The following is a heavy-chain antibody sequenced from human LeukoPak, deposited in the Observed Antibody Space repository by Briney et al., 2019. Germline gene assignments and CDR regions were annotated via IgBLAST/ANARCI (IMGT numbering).Heavy chain of an antibody. Sequence: GGSLRLSCAASGFTFSSYGMHWVRQAPGKGLEWVAFIRYDGSNKYYADSVKGRFTIFRDNSKNTLYLQMNSLRAEDTAVYYCAKDSYGDYEGYYFDYWGQGTLVTVSS. J-gene: IGHJ4*02. D-gene: IGHD4-17*01. CDR1: GFTFSSYG. CDR3: AKDSYGDYEGYYFDY. CDR2: IRYDGSNK. V-gene: IGHV3-30*02.